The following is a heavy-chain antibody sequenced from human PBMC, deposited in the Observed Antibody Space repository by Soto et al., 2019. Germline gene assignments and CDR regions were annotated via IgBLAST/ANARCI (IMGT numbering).Heavy chain of an antibody. V-gene: IGHV1-2*02. Sequence: GASVKVSCKASGYTFTGYYIHWVLQAPGQGLEWMGWINPNSGGTKYPQKFQGRVTMTRDTSIRTVYMSLTGLKSDDTAVYFCARDLAKGGGSAGFDYWGQGFLVTVSS. J-gene: IGHJ4*02. D-gene: IGHD2-15*01. CDR2: INPNSGGT. CDR1: GYTFTGYY. CDR3: ARDLAKGGGSAGFDY.